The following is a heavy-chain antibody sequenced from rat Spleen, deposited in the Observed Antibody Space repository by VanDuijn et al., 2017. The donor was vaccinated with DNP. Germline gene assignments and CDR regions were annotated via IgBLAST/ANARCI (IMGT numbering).Heavy chain of an antibody. Sequence: EVQLVQSGGGLVQPGRSLKLSCAASGFTFSDYYMAWVRQAPSKGLEWVAYITYDGINSYYRDSVKGRFTISRDNAKSTLYLQMNSLRSEDMATYYCVRWNSGHFDYWGQGVMVTVSS. CDR2: ITYDGINS. J-gene: IGHJ2*01. D-gene: IGHD4-3*01. CDR1: GFTFSDYY. CDR3: VRWNSGHFDY. V-gene: IGHV5-22*01.